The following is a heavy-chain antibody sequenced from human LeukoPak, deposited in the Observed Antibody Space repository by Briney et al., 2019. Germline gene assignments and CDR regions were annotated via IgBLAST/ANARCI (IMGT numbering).Heavy chain of an antibody. CDR1: GYTFSSYP. CDR2: INADNGNT. Sequence: ASVKVSCKASGYTFSSYPMHWVRQAPGQRLEWMGWINADNGNTKYSQKFQGRVTITRDTSASTAYMELSSLRSEGTAVYYCARDRSLGANYFDHWGQGSLVTVSS. J-gene: IGHJ4*02. CDR3: ARDRSLGANYFDH. V-gene: IGHV1-3*01. D-gene: IGHD3-3*01.